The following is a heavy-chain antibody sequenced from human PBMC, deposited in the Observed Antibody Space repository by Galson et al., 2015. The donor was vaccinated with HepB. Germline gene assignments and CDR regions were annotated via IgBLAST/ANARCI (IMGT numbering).Heavy chain of an antibody. J-gene: IGHJ6*03. Sequence: SVKVSCKASGYTFTGYYMHWVRQAPGQGLEWMGRINPNSGGTNYAQKFQGRVTMTRDTSISTAYMELSRLRSDDTAVYYCARSYGTRSYSGYYYYYYMDVWGKGTTVTVSS. CDR3: ARSYGTRSYSGYYYYYYMDV. CDR2: INPNSGGT. CDR1: GYTFTGYY. V-gene: IGHV1-2*06. D-gene: IGHD1-26*01.